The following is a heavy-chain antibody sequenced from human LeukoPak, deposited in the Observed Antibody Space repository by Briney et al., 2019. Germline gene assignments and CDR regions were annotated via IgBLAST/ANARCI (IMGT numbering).Heavy chain of an antibody. CDR3: AKDPFALYYGPPSY. D-gene: IGHD3-10*01. V-gene: IGHV3-30*18. J-gene: IGHJ4*02. CDR2: ISYDGSNK. CDR1: GFTFSSYG. Sequence: GGSLRLSCAASGFTFSSYGMHWVRQAPGKGLEWVAVISYDGSNKYYADSVKGRFTISRDNSKNTLYLQMNSLRAEDTAVYYCAKDPFALYYGPPSYWGQGTLVTVSS.